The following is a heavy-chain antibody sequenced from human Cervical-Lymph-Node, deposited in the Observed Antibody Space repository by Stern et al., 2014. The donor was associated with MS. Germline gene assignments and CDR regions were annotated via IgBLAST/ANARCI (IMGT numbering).Heavy chain of an antibody. J-gene: IGHJ4*02. Sequence: EVQLVESGGGLVQPGGSLRLSCAASGFTFSSYAMSWVRQAPGKGLEWVSAISGSGGSTYYADSVKGRFTISRDNSKNTLYLQMNSLRAEDTAVYYCAKAYHDYGTNFLASFFDYWGQGTLVTVSS. CDR2: ISGSGGST. V-gene: IGHV3-23*04. CDR3: AKAYHDYGTNFLASFFDY. D-gene: IGHD4-17*01. CDR1: GFTFSSYA.